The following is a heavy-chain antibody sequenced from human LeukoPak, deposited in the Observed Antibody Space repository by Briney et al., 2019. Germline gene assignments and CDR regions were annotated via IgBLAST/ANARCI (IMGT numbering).Heavy chain of an antibody. J-gene: IGHJ4*02. CDR3: AGGYYYDSSGYLN. CDR1: GFTFSSYS. V-gene: IGHV3-48*01. Sequence: GGSLRLSCAASGFTFSSYSMNWVRQAPGKGLEWVSYISSSSTIYYADSVKGRFTISRDNAKNSLYLQMNSLRAEDTAVYYCAGGYYYDSSGYLNWGQGTLVTVSS. D-gene: IGHD3-22*01. CDR2: ISSSSTI.